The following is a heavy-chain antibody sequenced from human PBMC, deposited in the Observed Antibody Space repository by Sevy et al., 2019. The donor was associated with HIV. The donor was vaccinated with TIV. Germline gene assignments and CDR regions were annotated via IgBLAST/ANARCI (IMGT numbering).Heavy chain of an antibody. J-gene: IGHJ4*02. CDR2: ISYDGSNK. CDR3: ARGQVGAALGY. Sequence: GGSLRLSCAASGFTFSSYAMHWVRQAPGKGLEWVAVISYDGSNKYYAHSVKGRFTISRDNSKNTLYLQMNSLRAEDTAVYYCARGQVGAALGYWGQGTLVTVSS. D-gene: IGHD1-26*01. V-gene: IGHV3-30-3*01. CDR1: GFTFSSYA.